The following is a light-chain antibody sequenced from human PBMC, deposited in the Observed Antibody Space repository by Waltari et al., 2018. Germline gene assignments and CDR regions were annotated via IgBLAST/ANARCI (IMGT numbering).Light chain of an antibody. J-gene: IGLJ2*01. CDR3: QSYDSDEGVV. CDR2: EDN. CDR1: SDSIASNY. Sequence: SLLTQPHSVSESPGKTVTISCTRTSDSIASNYVQWYQQRPGSAPTTLIFEDNQRPSRVPDRFSGSIDSSSNSASLTISGLKTEDEALYYCQSYDSDEGVVFGGGTKLTVL. V-gene: IGLV6-57*03.